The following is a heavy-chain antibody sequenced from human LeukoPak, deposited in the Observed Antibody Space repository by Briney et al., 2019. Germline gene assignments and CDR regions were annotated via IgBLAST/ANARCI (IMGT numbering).Heavy chain of an antibody. J-gene: IGHJ4*02. D-gene: IGHD3-9*01. CDR1: GFTFSSYG. Sequence: GGSLRLSCAASGFTFSSYGMSWVRQAPGKGLEWVSSITSSSTSMYYADSVKGRFTISRDNAKNSLYLQMNSLRAEDTAVYYCARTYYDILTGYNPYFDYWGQGTLVTVSS. CDR3: ARTYYDILTGYNPYFDY. V-gene: IGHV3-21*01. CDR2: ITSSSTSM.